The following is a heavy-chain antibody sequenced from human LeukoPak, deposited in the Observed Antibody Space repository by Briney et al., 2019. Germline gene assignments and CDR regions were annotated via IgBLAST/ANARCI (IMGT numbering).Heavy chain of an antibody. J-gene: IGHJ5*02. D-gene: IGHD1-1*01. V-gene: IGHV1-18*01. CDR2: ISGYSGKT. Sequence: ASVKVSCKTSGYTFTSYGITWVRQAPGQGLEWMGWISGYSGKTDFAQKFQGRVTMTTDTSTGTAYMELRSLRSDDTAVYYCARLLIADRKTTNWFDPWGQGTLVTVSS. CDR1: GYTFTSYG. CDR3: ARLLIADRKTTNWFDP.